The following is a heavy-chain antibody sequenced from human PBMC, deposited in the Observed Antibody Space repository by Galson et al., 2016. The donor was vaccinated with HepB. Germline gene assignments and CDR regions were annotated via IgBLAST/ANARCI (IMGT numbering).Heavy chain of an antibody. Sequence: SLRLSCAASGFTFSSYGMHWVRQAPGKGLEWVTAISYDGSNKYYADSVKGRFTISRDNSKNTLYLQMNSLRAEDTAVYYCARDKPVGAARVIDYWGQGTLVTVSS. V-gene: IGHV3-30*03. D-gene: IGHD6-6*01. J-gene: IGHJ4*02. CDR2: ISYDGSNK. CDR1: GFTFSSYG. CDR3: ARDKPVGAARVIDY.